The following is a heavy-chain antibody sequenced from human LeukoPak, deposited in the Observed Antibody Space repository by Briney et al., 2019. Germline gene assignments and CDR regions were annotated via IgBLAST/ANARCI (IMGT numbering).Heavy chain of an antibody. CDR2: INHSGRT. Sequence: SETLSLTCAVYGGSFSGYYWSWIRQPPGKGLEWIGEINHSGRTNYNPSLKSRVTISVDTSKNQFSLKLSSVTAADTAVYYCARTRVYYDFWSGYPEFLGMDVWGQGTTVTVSS. D-gene: IGHD3-3*01. CDR3: ARTRVYYDFWSGYPEFLGMDV. CDR1: GGSFSGYY. J-gene: IGHJ6*02. V-gene: IGHV4-34*01.